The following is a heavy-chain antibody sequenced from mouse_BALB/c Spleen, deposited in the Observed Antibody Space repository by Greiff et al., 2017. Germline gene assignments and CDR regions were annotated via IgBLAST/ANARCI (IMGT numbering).Heavy chain of an antibody. Sequence: EVMLVESGGGLVQPGGSRKLSCAASGFTFSSFGMHWVRQDPEKGLEWVAYISSGSSTIYYADPVKGRFTISRDNPKNTLFLQMTSLRSEDTAMYYCARGDYGSSYGYYAMDYWGQGTSVTVPS. CDR1: GFTFSSFG. CDR3: ARGDYGSSYGYYAMDY. J-gene: IGHJ4*01. CDR2: ISSGSSTI. D-gene: IGHD1-1*01. V-gene: IGHV5-17*02.